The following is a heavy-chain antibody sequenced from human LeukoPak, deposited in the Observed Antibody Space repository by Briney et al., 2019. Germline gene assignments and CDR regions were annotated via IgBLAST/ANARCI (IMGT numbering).Heavy chain of an antibody. V-gene: IGHV6-1*01. CDR1: GESVSSKSAT. Sequence: SQTLSLTCAISGESVSSKSATWNWITQSPSRGLEWLGRTYYRSKWYNDYALSVNSRIAINPDTSKNQFSLQLNSVTPEDTAVYYCARLGSFEDYWGQGTLVTVSS. J-gene: IGHJ4*02. CDR2: TYYRSKWYN. D-gene: IGHD1-26*01. CDR3: ARLGSFEDY.